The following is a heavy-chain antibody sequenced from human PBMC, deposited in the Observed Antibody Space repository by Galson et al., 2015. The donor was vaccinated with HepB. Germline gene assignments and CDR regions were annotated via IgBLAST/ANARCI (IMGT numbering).Heavy chain of an antibody. Sequence: SLRLSCAASGFTFSGSAMHWVRQASGKGLEWVGRIRSKANSYATAYAASVKGRFTISRDDSKNTAYLQMNSLKTEDTAVYYCTRPYYYDSSGYYYPYNWFDPWGQGTLVTVSS. CDR2: IRSKANSYAT. CDR1: GFTFSGSA. D-gene: IGHD3-22*01. J-gene: IGHJ5*02. V-gene: IGHV3-73*01. CDR3: TRPYYYDSSGYYYPYNWFDP.